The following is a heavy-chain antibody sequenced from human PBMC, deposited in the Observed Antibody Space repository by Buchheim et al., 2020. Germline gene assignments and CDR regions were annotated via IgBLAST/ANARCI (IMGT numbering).Heavy chain of an antibody. D-gene: IGHD2-2*01. J-gene: IGHJ5*01. CDR3: ARVRPAGDLGLFDS. Sequence: QLQLWESGPGLVKPSGTLSLTCVVSGGSISTNNWWSWVRQPPEKGLEWIGDTYHGGTTKYNPSLQSRVTISVDTSKSQFSLRLTSMTAADAALYYCARVRPAGDLGLFDSWGQG. CDR2: TYHGGTT. V-gene: IGHV4-4*02. CDR1: GGSISTNNW.